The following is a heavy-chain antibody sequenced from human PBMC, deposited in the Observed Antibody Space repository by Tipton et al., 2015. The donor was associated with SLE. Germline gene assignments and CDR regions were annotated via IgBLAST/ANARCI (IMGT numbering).Heavy chain of an antibody. J-gene: IGHJ2*01. V-gene: IGHV3-53*05. D-gene: IGHD3-3*01. CDR3: AGSSWYDFWSGYYSERYFDL. CDR1: GFTVSTNY. CDR2: IYSGGST. Sequence: SLRLSCAASGFTVSTNYMTWARQAPGKGLEWVSLIYSGGSTSYADSVKGRFTISRDNSKNTLYLQMNSLRAEDTAVYYCAGSSWYDFWSGYYSERYFDLWGRGTLVTVSS.